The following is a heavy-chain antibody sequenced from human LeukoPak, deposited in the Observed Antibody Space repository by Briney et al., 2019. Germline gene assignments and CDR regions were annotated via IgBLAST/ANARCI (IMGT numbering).Heavy chain of an antibody. D-gene: IGHD6-19*01. CDR1: GFTVSSNY. Sequence: GGSLRLSCAASGFTVSSNYMNWVRQAPGKGLEGVSGISRGGDSTYYADSVKGRFTISRDNSKNTLHLQMNSLRVEDTAVYYCAKDLGSSGWHLDYWGQGTMVTVSS. CDR3: AKDLGSSGWHLDY. J-gene: IGHJ4*02. CDR2: ISRGGDST. V-gene: IGHV3-23*01.